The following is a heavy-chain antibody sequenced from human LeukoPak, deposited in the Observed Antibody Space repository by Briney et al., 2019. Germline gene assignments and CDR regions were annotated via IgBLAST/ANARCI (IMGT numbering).Heavy chain of an antibody. Sequence: MXWVRQAPGKGLEWVSSISSSSSYIYYADSVKGRFTISRDNAKNSLYLQMNSLRAEDTAVYYCAKHSMDYGDYVGEDYWGQGTLVTVSS. D-gene: IGHD4-17*01. J-gene: IGHJ4*02. CDR3: AKHSMDYGDYVGEDY. CDR2: ISSSSSYI. V-gene: IGHV3-21*01.